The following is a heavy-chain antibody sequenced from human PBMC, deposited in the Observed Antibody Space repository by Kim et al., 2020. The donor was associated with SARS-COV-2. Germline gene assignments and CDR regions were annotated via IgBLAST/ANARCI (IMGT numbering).Heavy chain of an antibody. Sequence: GGSLRLSCAASGFTFSSYSMNWVRQAPGKGLEWVSSISSSSSYIYYADSVKGRFTISRDNAKNSLYLQMNSLRAEDTAVYYCARGGEVTTALGWTNYWGQATLVTVSS. CDR1: GFTFSSYS. D-gene: IGHD4-17*01. V-gene: IGHV3-21*01. CDR3: ARGGEVTTALGWTNY. CDR2: ISSSSSYI. J-gene: IGHJ4*02.